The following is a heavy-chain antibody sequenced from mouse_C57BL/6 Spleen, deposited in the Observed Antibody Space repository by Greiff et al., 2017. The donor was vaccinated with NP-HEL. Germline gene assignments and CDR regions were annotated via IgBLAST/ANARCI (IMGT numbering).Heavy chain of an antibody. Sequence: QVQLQQPGAELVKPGASVKLSCKASGYTFTSYWMHWVKQRPGQGLEWIGMIHPTSGSTNYNEKFQSKATLTVDKSSSTAYMQLSSLTSEDSAVYYCARVGTLAGFAYWGQGTLVTVSA. CDR2: IHPTSGST. J-gene: IGHJ3*01. V-gene: IGHV1-64*01. D-gene: IGHD3-3*01. CDR1: GYTFTSYW. CDR3: ARVGTLAGFAY.